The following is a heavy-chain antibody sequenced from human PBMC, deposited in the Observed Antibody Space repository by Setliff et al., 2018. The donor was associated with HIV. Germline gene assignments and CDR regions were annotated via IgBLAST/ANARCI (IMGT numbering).Heavy chain of an antibody. CDR1: GGSFSGYY. CDR2: INHSGST. Sequence: PSETLSLTCAVYGGSFSGYYWSWIRQPPGKGLEWIGEINHSGSTNYNPSLKSRVTISVDTSKNQFSLKLSSVTAADTAVYYCARPLTGRLFDSWGQGTLVTVSS. CDR3: ARPLTGRLFDS. J-gene: IGHJ5*01. V-gene: IGHV4-34*01.